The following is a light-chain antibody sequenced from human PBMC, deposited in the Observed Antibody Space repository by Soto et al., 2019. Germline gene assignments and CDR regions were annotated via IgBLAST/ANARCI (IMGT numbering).Light chain of an antibody. J-gene: IGLJ3*02. CDR3: QSYHSRLRGRV. CDR2: GNS. CDR1: SSNIGAGYD. V-gene: IGLV1-40*01. Sequence: QSVLTQPPSVSGAPGQRVTISCTGSSSNIGAGYDVHWYQQLPGTAPKLLIYGNSNRPSGVPDRFSGSKSGTSASLAITGLQAEDEADYYCQSYHSRLRGRVFGGGTTLTVL.